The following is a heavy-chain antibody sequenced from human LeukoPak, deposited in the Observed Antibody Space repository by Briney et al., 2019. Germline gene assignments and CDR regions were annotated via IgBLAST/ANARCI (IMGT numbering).Heavy chain of an antibody. Sequence: GGSLRLSCAASGFTFSSYAVSWVRQAPGKGLEWVSAISGSGGSTYYADSVKGRFTISRDNSKNTLYLQMNSLRAEDTAVYYCARDGERAVVAATPLGYYYYYYYMDVWGKGTTVTVSS. CDR3: ARDGERAVVAATPLGYYYYYYYMDV. V-gene: IGHV3-23*01. D-gene: IGHD2-15*01. J-gene: IGHJ6*03. CDR2: ISGSGGST. CDR1: GFTFSSYA.